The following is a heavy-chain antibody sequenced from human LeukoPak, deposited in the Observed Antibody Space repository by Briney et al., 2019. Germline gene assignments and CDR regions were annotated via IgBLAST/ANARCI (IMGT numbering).Heavy chain of an antibody. D-gene: IGHD3-10*01. J-gene: IGHJ6*02. Sequence: SETLSLTCTVSGGSISSGGYYWSWIRQHPGKGLEWIGYIYYSGSTYYNPSLKSRVTISVDTSKNQFSLKLSSVTAADTAVYYCARADYYGSVYYGMDVWGQGTTVTVSS. CDR2: IYYSGST. CDR1: GGSISSGGYY. CDR3: ARADYYGSVYYGMDV. V-gene: IGHV4-31*03.